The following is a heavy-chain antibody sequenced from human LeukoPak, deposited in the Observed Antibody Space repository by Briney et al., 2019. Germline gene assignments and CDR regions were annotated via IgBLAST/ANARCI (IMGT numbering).Heavy chain of an antibody. CDR1: GFTFSSYS. CDR2: ISSSSSYI. D-gene: IGHD3-22*01. CDR3: ARVPEDYYDGSGYCDY. Sequence: KPGGSLRLSCAASGFTFSSYSMNWVRQAPGKGLEWVSSISSSSSYIYYADSVKGRFTISRDNAKNSLYLQMNSLRAEDTAVYYCARVPEDYYDGSGYCDYWGQGTLVTVSS. J-gene: IGHJ4*02. V-gene: IGHV3-21*01.